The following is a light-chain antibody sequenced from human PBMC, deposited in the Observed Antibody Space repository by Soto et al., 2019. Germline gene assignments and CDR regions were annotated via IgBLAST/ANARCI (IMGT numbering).Light chain of an antibody. CDR1: QSISSW. CDR3: QQYNSYTWT. CDR2: DAA. Sequence: DTQMTQSPSTLSASVGDRVTITCRASQSISSWLAWYQQKPGKAPKLLIYDAASLESGVPSRISGSGSGTEFTLTISSLQPDDFATYYCQQYNSYTWTFGQGTKVEIK. V-gene: IGKV1-5*01. J-gene: IGKJ1*01.